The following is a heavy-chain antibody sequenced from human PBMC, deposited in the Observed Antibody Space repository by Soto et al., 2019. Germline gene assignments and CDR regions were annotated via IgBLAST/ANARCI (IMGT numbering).Heavy chain of an antibody. D-gene: IGHD2-15*01. CDR1: GGSISSSSYY. CDR3: ARHTPAISISDH. J-gene: IGHJ4*02. CDR2: IYYSGST. Sequence: QLQLQESGPGLVKPSETLSLTCTVSGGSISSSSYYWGWIRQPPGKGLEWIGSIYYSGSTYYNPSLKGRVTISVDTSKRQFSLKLRSVTAADTAVYYCARHTPAISISDHWGQGTLVTVSS. V-gene: IGHV4-39*01.